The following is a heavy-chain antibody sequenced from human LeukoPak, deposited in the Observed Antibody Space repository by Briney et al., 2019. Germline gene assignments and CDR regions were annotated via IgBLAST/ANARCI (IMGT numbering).Heavy chain of an antibody. J-gene: IGHJ4*02. D-gene: IGHD3-10*01. Sequence: GGSLRLSCAASGFTFSNHGMHWGRQAPGQGPGRGAFIKHDESKIHYADSVKGRFTVSRDTAKNTLYLQMNSLGVEDTAVYFCAKESASFHTSGASFDYWGQGTLVTVSS. CDR3: AKESASFHTSGASFDY. CDR2: IKHDESKI. CDR1: GFTFSNHG. V-gene: IGHV3-30*02.